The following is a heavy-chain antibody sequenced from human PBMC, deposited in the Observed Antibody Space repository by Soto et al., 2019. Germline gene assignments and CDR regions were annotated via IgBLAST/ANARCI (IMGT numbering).Heavy chain of an antibody. J-gene: IGHJ4*02. CDR2: ISGSGGST. CDR3: AKVKGWFGEIDY. D-gene: IGHD3-10*01. V-gene: IGHV3-23*01. CDR1: GFTFSSYA. Sequence: EVQLLESGGGLVQPGGSLRLSCAASGFTFSSYAMSWVRQAPGKGLEWVSAISGSGGSTSNADSVKGRFTISRDNSKNTLYLQMNRLRGADTALYDCAKVKGWFGEIDYWGQGTLVTVAS.